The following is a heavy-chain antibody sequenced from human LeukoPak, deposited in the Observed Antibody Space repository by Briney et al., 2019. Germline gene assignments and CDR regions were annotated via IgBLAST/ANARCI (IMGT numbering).Heavy chain of an antibody. CDR2: ISGSGGST. V-gene: IGHV3-23*01. Sequence: GGTLRLSRAASGFTFSSYGMSWVRQAPGKGLEWVSAISGSGGSTYYADSVKGRFTISRDNAKNSLYLQMNSLRAEDTAVYYCARADFDYYDSSGFYYFDYWGQGTLVTVSS. CDR1: GFTFSSYG. J-gene: IGHJ4*02. D-gene: IGHD3-22*01. CDR3: ARADFDYYDSSGFYYFDY.